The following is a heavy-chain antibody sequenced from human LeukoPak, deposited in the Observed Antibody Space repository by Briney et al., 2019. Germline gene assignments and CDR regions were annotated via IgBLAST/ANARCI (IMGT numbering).Heavy chain of an antibody. CDR1: GDSISNRRYY. Sequence: SETVSLTCTVSGDSISNRRYYWGWIRQPPGKGMEWIGGTSYGGSTYYNPSLKSRVTISVDTSKNQFSLKLSSVTAADTAVYYCARLYGDPYFDYWGQGTLVTVSS. CDR2: TSYGGST. V-gene: IGHV4-39*07. D-gene: IGHD4-17*01. J-gene: IGHJ4*02. CDR3: ARLYGDPYFDY.